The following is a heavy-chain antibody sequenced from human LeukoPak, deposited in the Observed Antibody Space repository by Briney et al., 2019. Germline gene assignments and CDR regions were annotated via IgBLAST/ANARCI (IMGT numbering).Heavy chain of an antibody. V-gene: IGHV4-38-2*02. Sequence: SETLSLTCTVSGYSISSGYYWGWIRQPPGKGLEWIGYIYYSGSTNYNPSLKSRVTISVDTSKNQFSLKLSSVTAADTAVYYCARLGYSYGYWGYYGMDVWGQGTTVTVSS. CDR3: ARLGYSYGYWGYYGMDV. CDR1: GYSISSGYY. J-gene: IGHJ6*02. D-gene: IGHD5-18*01. CDR2: IYYSGST.